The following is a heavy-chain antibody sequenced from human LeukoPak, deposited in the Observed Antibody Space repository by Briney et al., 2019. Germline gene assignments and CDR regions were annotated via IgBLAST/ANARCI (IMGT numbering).Heavy chain of an antibody. CDR3: ARVVVGPEYGMDV. V-gene: IGHV1-18*01. J-gene: IGHJ6*02. CDR1: GYTFTSYG. D-gene: IGHD2-15*01. CDR2: ISAYNGNT. Sequence: ASVKVSCKASGYTFTSYGISWVRQAPGQGLEWMGWISAYNGNTNYAQKLQGRVTMTTDISTSTAYMELRSLRSDDTAVYYCARVVVGPEYGMDVWGQGTTVTVSS.